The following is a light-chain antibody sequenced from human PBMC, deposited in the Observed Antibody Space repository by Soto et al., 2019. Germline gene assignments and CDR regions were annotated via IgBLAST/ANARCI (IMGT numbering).Light chain of an antibody. CDR1: STYVGGYNY. V-gene: IGLV2-8*01. CDR2: EVS. CDR3: CSYAGSYSYA. Sequence: QSALTQPPSASGSAGQSVTISCTGTSTYVGGYNYVSWYQQHPGKAPKLMIYEVSKRPSGVPDRFSGSKSGNTASLTISGLQAEDEADYYCCSYAGSYSYAFATGTKVTVL. J-gene: IGLJ1*01.